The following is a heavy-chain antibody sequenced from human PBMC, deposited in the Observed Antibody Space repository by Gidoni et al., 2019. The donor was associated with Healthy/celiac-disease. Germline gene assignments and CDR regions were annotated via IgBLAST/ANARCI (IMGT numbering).Heavy chain of an antibody. Sequence: QVQLVQSGAEVKKPGSSVKVSCKASGGTFSSYAISWVRQAPGQGLEWMGGIIPIFGTANYAQKFQGRVTITADESTSTAYMELSSLRSEDTAVYYCARGGGLRFLERAPLGYMDVWGKGTTVTVSS. V-gene: IGHV1-69*01. CDR2: IIPIFGTA. D-gene: IGHD3-3*01. CDR3: ARGGGLRFLERAPLGYMDV. J-gene: IGHJ6*03. CDR1: GGTFSSYA.